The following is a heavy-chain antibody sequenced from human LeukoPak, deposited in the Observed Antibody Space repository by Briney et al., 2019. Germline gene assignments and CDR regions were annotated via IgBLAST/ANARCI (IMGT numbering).Heavy chain of an antibody. CDR3: ARDSGSYCYPDY. CDR2: ISYDGSNK. CDR1: GFTFSSYA. J-gene: IGHJ4*02. V-gene: IGHV3-30-3*01. Sequence: PGRSLRLSCAASGFTFSSYAMHWVRQAPGKGLEWVAVISYDGSNKYYADSVKGRFTISRDNSKNTLYLQMNSLRAEDTAVYYCARDSGSYCYPDYWGQGTLVTVSS. D-gene: IGHD1-26*01.